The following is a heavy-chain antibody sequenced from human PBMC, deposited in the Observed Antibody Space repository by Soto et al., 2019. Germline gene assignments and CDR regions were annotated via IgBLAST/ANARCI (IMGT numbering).Heavy chain of an antibody. CDR2: INHSGST. CDR1: GGSFSGYY. J-gene: IGHJ4*02. CDR3: ARVPGSGYYDSSGPRNYFDY. D-gene: IGHD3-22*01. V-gene: IGHV4-34*01. Sequence: QVQLQQWGAGLLKPSETLSLTCAVYGGSFSGYYWSWIRQPPGKGLEWIGEINHSGSTNYNPSLXXRVTISVDTSXXQXSXXLSSVTAADTAVYYCARVPGSGYYDSSGPRNYFDYWGQGTLVTVSS.